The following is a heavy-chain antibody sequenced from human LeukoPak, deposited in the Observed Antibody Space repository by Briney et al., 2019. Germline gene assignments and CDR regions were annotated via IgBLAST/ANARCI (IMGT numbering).Heavy chain of an antibody. CDR2: IYNDGKT. CDR1: GFALSNHY. V-gene: IGHV3-66*02. Sequence: GRSLRLSCAASGFALSNHYMNWVRQAPGKGLEWVSIIYNDGKTYYADSVKGRFTISRDESKNTLYLQMNSLRAEDTAMYYCARDSYATFWGQGTLVTVSS. D-gene: IGHD3-16*01. J-gene: IGHJ4*02. CDR3: ARDSYATF.